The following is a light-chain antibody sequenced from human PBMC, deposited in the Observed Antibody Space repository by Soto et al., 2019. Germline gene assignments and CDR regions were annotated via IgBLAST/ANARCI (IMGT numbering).Light chain of an antibody. CDR2: GNT. CDR1: SSNIGRNY. CDR3: AAWDDSLRGYV. J-gene: IGLJ1*01. V-gene: IGLV1-47*02. Sequence: QSVLSQPPSASGTPGQRVTISCSGNSSNIGRNYIYWYQQLPGTAPKLLIYGNTQRPSGVPDRFSGSKSGTSVSLAISGLRSEDEADYYCAAWDDSLRGYVFGTGTKVTVL.